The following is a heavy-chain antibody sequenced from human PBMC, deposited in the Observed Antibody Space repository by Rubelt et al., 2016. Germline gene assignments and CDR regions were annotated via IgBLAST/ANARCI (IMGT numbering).Heavy chain of an antibody. Sequence: TLSLTCAVYGGSFSGYYWSWIRQPPGKGLEWIGEINNSGSTNYNPSLTSRVTISVDTSKNQFSLKLSSVTAADTAVYYCAMGSDHAFDIWGQGTMVTVSS. J-gene: IGHJ3*02. D-gene: IGHD3-10*01. CDR2: INNSGST. CDR1: GGSFSGYY. CDR3: AMGSDHAFDI. V-gene: IGHV4-34*09.